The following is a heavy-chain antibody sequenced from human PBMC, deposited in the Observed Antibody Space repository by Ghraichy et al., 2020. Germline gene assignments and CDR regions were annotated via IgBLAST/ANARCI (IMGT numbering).Heavy chain of an antibody. J-gene: IGHJ3*02. CDR1: GGSFSGYY. V-gene: IGHV4-34*01. Sequence: SETLSLTCAVYGGSFSGYYWSWIRQPPGKGLEWIGEINHSGSTNYNPSLKSRVTISVDTSKNQFSLKLSSVTAADTAVYYCARATDIVVVVAAQRSDAFDIWGQGTMVTVSS. D-gene: IGHD2-15*01. CDR2: INHSGST. CDR3: ARATDIVVVVAAQRSDAFDI.